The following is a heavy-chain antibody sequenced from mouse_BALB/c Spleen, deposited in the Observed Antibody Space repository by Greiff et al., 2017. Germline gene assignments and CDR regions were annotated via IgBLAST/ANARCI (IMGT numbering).Heavy chain of an antibody. CDR1: GYTFTDYA. V-gene: IGHV1-67*01. CDR3: ARGELTGTWIAY. CDR2: ISTYSGNT. Sequence: QVQLQQSGPELVRPGVSVKISCKGSGYTFTDYAMHWVKQSHAKSLEWIGVISTYSGNTNYNQKLKGTATMTLDKSSSTAYMELASLTSEESAIYYCARGELTGTWIAYWGQGTLVTVSA. D-gene: IGHD4-1*01. J-gene: IGHJ3*01.